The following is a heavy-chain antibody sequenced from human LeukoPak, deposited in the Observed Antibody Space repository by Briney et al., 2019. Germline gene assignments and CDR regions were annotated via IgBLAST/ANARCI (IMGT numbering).Heavy chain of an antibody. CDR3: ARGPGTFRSLPDY. D-gene: IGHD2/OR15-2a*01. CDR2: INPNSGGT. J-gene: IGHJ4*02. Sequence: ASVKVSCKASGYTFTSYGISWVRQAPGQGLEWMGWINPNSGGTNYAQKFQGRVTMTRDTSISTAYMELSRLRSDDTAVYYCARGPGTFRSLPDYWGQGTLVTVSS. CDR1: GYTFTSYG. V-gene: IGHV1-2*02.